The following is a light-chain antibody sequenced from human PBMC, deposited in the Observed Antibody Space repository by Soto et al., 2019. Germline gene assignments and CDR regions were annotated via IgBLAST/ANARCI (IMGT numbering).Light chain of an antibody. CDR2: AAS. Sequence: DIQMTHSPSSLSASVGDRVTITCRASQSISSYLNWYQQKPGKAPKLLIYAASSLQSGVPSRFSGSGSGTDFTLTISSLQPEDFATYYCQQSYSTFRTFGQGTKVDIK. V-gene: IGKV1-39*01. CDR3: QQSYSTFRT. CDR1: QSISSY. J-gene: IGKJ1*01.